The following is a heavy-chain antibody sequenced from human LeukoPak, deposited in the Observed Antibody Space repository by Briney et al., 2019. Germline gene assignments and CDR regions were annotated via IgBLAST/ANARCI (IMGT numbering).Heavy chain of an antibody. V-gene: IGHV4-59*08. CDR1: GGSISSYY. J-gene: IGHJ5*02. D-gene: IGHD4-17*01. Sequence: SETLSLTCTVSGGSISSYYWSWIRQPPGKGLEWIGYIYYSGSTNYNPSLKSRVTISVDTSKNQFSLKLSSVTAADTAVYYCARHLPTTVTTRGSSWFDPWGQGTLVTVSS. CDR2: IYYSGST. CDR3: ARHLPTTVTTRGSSWFDP.